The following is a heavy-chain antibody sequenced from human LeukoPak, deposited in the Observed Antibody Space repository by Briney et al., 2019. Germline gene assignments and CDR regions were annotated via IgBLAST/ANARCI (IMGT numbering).Heavy chain of an antibody. CDR1: GGSISSSSYY. D-gene: IGHD3-22*01. Sequence: SETLSLTCTVSGGSISSSSYYWGWIRQPPGKGLEWIGSIYYSGSTYYNPSLKSRVTISVDTSKNQFSLKLGSVTAADTAVYYCARRRTTYYYDSSGYSQLVYYYYMDVWGKGTTVTVSS. CDR2: IYYSGST. V-gene: IGHV4-39*01. CDR3: ARRRTTYYYDSSGYSQLVYYYYMDV. J-gene: IGHJ6*03.